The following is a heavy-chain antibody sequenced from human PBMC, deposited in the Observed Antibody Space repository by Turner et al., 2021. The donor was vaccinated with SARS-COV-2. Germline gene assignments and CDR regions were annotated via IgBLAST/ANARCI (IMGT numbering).Heavy chain of an antibody. D-gene: IGHD1-26*01. CDR2: IYYSGRA. J-gene: IGHJ3*02. CDR1: GGSISSSTYC. V-gene: IGHV4-39*01. CDR3: ARQAEWELLGVLDAFDI. Sequence: QLQLQESGPGLVKPSDTLSLTRAVAGGSISSSTYCWGWIRQPPGKGLEWIGSIYYSGRAYYNASLKSRVTIAGDTSKHQFSLKLSSVTAADTAVYYCARQAEWELLGVLDAFDIWGQGTMVTVSS.